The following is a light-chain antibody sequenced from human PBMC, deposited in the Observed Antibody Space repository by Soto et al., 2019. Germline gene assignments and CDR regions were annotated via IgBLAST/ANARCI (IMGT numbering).Light chain of an antibody. CDR3: QQYSDHWT. CDR1: QSISGW. Sequence: DIQVTQSPSTLSASVGDRVTIPCRSSQSISGWLAWHQQKPGKAPKLIIYDASSLESGVPSRFSGSGYGTEFTLTISSLQPDDVATYYCQQYSDHWTFGQGTKVDIK. CDR2: DAS. V-gene: IGKV1-5*01. J-gene: IGKJ1*01.